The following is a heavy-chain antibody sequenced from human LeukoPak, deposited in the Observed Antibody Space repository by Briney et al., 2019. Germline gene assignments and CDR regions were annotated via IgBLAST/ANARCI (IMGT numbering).Heavy chain of an antibody. Sequence: GGSLRLSCAASGFTFSSYAMHWVRQAPGKGLEWMAVISYDGSNKYYADSVKGRFTISRDNSKNTLYLQMNSLRAEDTAVYYCAKNRAMIVVVDAFDIWGQGTMVTVSS. J-gene: IGHJ3*02. CDR3: AKNRAMIVVVDAFDI. D-gene: IGHD3-22*01. V-gene: IGHV3-30-3*02. CDR1: GFTFSSYA. CDR2: ISYDGSNK.